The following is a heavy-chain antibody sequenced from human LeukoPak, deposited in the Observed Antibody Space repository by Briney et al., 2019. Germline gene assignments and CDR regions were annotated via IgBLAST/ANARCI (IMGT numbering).Heavy chain of an antibody. CDR2: IYYSGST. CDR1: GGSISSSSYY. V-gene: IGHV4-39*07. J-gene: IGHJ5*02. Sequence: PSETLSLTCTVSGGSISSSSYYWGWIRQPPGKGLEWIGSIYYSGSTYYNPSLKSRVTISVDTSKNQFSLKLSSVTAADTAVYYCARVEYYYDSSGFWFDPWGQGTLVTVSS. D-gene: IGHD3-22*01. CDR3: ARVEYYYDSSGFWFDP.